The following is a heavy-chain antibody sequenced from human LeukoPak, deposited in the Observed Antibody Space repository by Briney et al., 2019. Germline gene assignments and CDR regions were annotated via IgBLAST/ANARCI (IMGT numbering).Heavy chain of an antibody. V-gene: IGHV1-8*01. J-gene: IGHJ5*02. CDR2: LNPTTGNV. Sequence: ASVIVACKASGSSFIKYDINWVRQATGQGLQWLGWLNPTTGNVGYAQDFQGRLAMTSNTSISTAYLELSSLRSDDTAVYFCARGRVRSPTNVNWFDPWGQGTLVSLSS. CDR1: GSSFIKYD. CDR3: ARGRVRSPTNVNWFDP. D-gene: IGHD1-26*01.